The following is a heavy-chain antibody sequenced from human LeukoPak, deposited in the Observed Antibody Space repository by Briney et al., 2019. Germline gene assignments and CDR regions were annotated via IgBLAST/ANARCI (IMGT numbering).Heavy chain of an antibody. V-gene: IGHV3-48*02. CDR3: TREVNPYWYFDL. J-gene: IGHJ2*01. D-gene: IGHD1-14*01. Sequence: GGSLILSCAASGFTFGSYSRNWVRQAPGKGLEWASYISSSSILYGASVRRRFTISRDNAKNSLYLRMNSLTDEDTAVYYCTREVNPYWYFDLWGRGTLVTVAS. CDR1: GFTFGSYS. CDR2: ISSSSI.